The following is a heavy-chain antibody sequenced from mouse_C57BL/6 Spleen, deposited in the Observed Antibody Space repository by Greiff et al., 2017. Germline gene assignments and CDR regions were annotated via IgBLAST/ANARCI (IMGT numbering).Heavy chain of an antibody. CDR2: IYPGDGDT. V-gene: IGHV1-80*01. J-gene: IGHJ1*03. CDR1: GYAFSSYW. D-gene: IGHD3-3*01. CDR3: ARWGTGHWYFDV. Sequence: QVQLQQSGAELVKPGASVKISCKASGYAFSSYWMNWVKQRPGKGLEWIGQIYPGDGDTNYNGKFKGKATLTADKSSSTAYMQLSSLTSEDAAVYFCARWGTGHWYFDVWGTGTTVTVSS.